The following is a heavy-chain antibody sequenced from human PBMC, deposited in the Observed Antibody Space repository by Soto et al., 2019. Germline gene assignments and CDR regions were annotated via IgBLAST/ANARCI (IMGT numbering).Heavy chain of an antibody. J-gene: IGHJ4*02. CDR1: GYTFTNYG. D-gene: IGHD1-1*01. CDR3: ARGDATTSEGSLFDY. Sequence: QVQLVQSGVEVKKPGASVKVSCKASGYTFTNYGVSWVRQAPGQGLEWMGWISAYNSNTNYAQKLQGRVTMTTDTSTSTAYRELRSLRSDDTALYYCARGDATTSEGSLFDYWGQGTLVTVSS. V-gene: IGHV1-18*01. CDR2: ISAYNSNT.